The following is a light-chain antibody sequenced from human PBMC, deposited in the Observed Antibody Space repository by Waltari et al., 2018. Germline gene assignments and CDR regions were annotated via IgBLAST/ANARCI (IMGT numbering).Light chain of an antibody. V-gene: IGKV1-39*01. J-gene: IGKJ1*01. CDR2: AAS. CDR3: QQSYNNPRA. CDR1: QSINNY. Sequence: DIQMTQSPSSLSASVGDRVAITCRASQSINNYVNWYQQKPGQAPKLLIFAASTLQTGVPSRFSGSGSGTDFTLTISSLHPEDFATYYCQQSYNNPRAFGQGTKVEIK.